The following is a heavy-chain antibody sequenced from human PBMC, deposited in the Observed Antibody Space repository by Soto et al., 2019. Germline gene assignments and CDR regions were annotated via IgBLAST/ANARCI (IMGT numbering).Heavy chain of an antibody. CDR3: ARDSSGGITMVRGVIVY. CDR1: GFTFSSYG. CDR2: IWYDGSNK. J-gene: IGHJ4*02. D-gene: IGHD3-10*01. V-gene: IGHV3-33*01. Sequence: QVQLVESGGGVVQPGRSLRLSCAASGFTFSSYGMHWVRQAPGKGLEWVAVIWYDGSNKYYADSVKGRFTISRDNSKNTLYLQMNSLRAEDTAVYYCARDSSGGITMVRGVIVYWGQGTLVTVSS.